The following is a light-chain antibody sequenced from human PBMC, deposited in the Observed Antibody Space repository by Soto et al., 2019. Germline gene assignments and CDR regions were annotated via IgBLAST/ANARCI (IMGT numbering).Light chain of an antibody. V-gene: IGLV2-14*01. CDR1: ISDVGGYNY. CDR3: SSYTSSSL. CDR2: DVS. Sequence: QSVLTQPASVSGSPGQSITISCTGTISDVGGYNYVSWYQQHPGKAPKLMIYDVSNRPSGVSNRFSGSKSGNTASLTISGLQAEDEADYYCSSYTSSSLFGGGTKLTVL. J-gene: IGLJ2*01.